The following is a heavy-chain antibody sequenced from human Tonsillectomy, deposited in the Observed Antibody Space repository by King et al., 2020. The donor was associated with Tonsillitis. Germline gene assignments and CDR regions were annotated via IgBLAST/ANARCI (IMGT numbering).Heavy chain of an antibody. CDR2: IDWDDDK. CDR3: ARILRVNYYDSSGYPDY. Sequence: TLKESGPAQVKPTQTLTLTCTFSGFSLSTNGMCVSWIRQPPGKALEWLARIDWDDDKYYSTSLKTRLTISKDTSKNQVVLTMTNMGPVDTATYYCARILRVNYYDSSGYPDYWGQGTLVTVSS. V-gene: IGHV2-70*11. CDR1: GFSLSTNGMC. D-gene: IGHD3-22*01. J-gene: IGHJ4*02.